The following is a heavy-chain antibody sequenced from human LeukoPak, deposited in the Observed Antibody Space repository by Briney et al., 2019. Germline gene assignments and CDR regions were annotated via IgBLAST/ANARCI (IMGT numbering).Heavy chain of an antibody. CDR1: GFTFSSYA. J-gene: IGHJ3*02. V-gene: IGHV3-30*04. CDR2: ISYDGSNK. Sequence: GGSLRLSCAASGFTFSSYAMHWVRQAPGKGLEWVAVISYDGSNKYYADSVKGRFTISRDNSKNTLYLQMNSLRAEDTAVYYCARPGYSYVENAFDIWGQGTMVTVSS. D-gene: IGHD5-18*01. CDR3: ARPGYSYVENAFDI.